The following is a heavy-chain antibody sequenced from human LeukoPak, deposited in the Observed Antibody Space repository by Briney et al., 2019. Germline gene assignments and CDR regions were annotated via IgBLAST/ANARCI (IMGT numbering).Heavy chain of an antibody. Sequence: PGGSLRLSCAASRFTFSNAWMSWVRQAPGKGLEWVGRIKSKTDGGTTDYAAPVKGRFTISRDDSKNTLYLQMNSLKTEDTAVYYCTTVQYDYVWGSYHWGQGTLVTVSS. V-gene: IGHV3-15*01. D-gene: IGHD3-16*02. J-gene: IGHJ4*02. CDR1: RFTFSNAW. CDR2: IKSKTDGGTT. CDR3: TTVQYDYVWGSYH.